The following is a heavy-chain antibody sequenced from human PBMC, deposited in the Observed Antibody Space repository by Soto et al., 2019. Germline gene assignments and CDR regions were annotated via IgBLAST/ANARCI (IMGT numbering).Heavy chain of an antibody. CDR1: GFTFSSYW. CDR2: IKPDGSEK. J-gene: IGHJ4*02. Sequence: EVQVVESGGNLVQPGGSLRLSCAASGFTFSSYWVTWVRQAPGKGLEWVATIKPDGSEKYYVDSVKGRFTISRDNAKNSLYLQMNSLRAEDTAVYYCARGSRTFDYWGQGTLVPVSS. D-gene: IGHD1-26*01. CDR3: ARGSRTFDY. V-gene: IGHV3-7*05.